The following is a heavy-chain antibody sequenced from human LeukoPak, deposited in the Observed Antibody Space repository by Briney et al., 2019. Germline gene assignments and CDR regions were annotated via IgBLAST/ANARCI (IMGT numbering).Heavy chain of an antibody. CDR3: AREMEGGNPIDY. D-gene: IGHD4-23*01. CDR2: INHSGST. Sequence: SETLSLTCGVCGGSFSGYYWSWVRQPPGKGLEGIGEINHSGSTNYNPALKSRGTISVDTSKNQFSLKVSSVTAADTAVYYCAREMEGGNPIDYWGQGTLVTVSS. J-gene: IGHJ4*02. CDR1: GGSFSGYY. V-gene: IGHV4-34*01.